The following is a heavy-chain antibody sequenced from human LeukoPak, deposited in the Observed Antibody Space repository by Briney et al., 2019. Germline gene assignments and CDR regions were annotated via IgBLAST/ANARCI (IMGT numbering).Heavy chain of an antibody. J-gene: IGHJ3*02. CDR2: IIPILGIA. D-gene: IGHD6-13*01. V-gene: IGHV1-69*02. CDR1: GGTFSSYT. CDR3: ARKEGLNSSSWSDAFDI. Sequence: VKDSCKASGGTFSSYTISWVRQAPGQGLEWMGRIIPILGIANYAQKFQGRVTITADKSTSTAYMELSSLRSEDTAVYYCARKEGLNSSSWSDAFDIWGQGTMVTVSS.